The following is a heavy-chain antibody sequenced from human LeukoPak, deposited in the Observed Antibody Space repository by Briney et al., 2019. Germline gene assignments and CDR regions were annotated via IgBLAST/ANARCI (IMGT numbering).Heavy chain of an antibody. J-gene: IGHJ6*03. CDR3: ARRAIYYYYMDV. Sequence: SETLSLTCTVSGGSISSYYWSRIRQPPGEGLEWSGYIYTSGSTNYNPSLKSRVTISVDTSKNQFSLKLSSVTAADTAVYYCARRAIYYYYMDVWGKGTTVTVSS. V-gene: IGHV4-4*09. CDR1: GGSISSYY. CDR2: IYTSGST.